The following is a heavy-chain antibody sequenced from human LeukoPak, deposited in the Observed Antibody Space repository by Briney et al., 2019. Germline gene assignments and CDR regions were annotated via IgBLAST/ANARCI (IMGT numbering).Heavy chain of an antibody. V-gene: IGHV3-30*04. CDR2: VSIDGNTK. CDR1: GFTLSSYA. Sequence: GGSLRLSCAASGFTLSSYAVHWVRQAPGEGLEWLAVVSIDGNTKFYADSVKGRFTISRDNFENTVSLQVNSLRDEDTAVYYCAKDLYSNYGPADYWGQGNLVTVSS. J-gene: IGHJ4*02. CDR3: AKDLYSNYGPADY. D-gene: IGHD4-11*01.